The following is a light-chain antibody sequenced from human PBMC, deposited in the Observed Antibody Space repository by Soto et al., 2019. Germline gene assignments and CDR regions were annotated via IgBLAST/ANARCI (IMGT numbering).Light chain of an antibody. V-gene: IGKV1-9*01. CDR3: QQPNSYPRT. J-gene: IGKJ2*01. CDR2: AAS. Sequence: DIQLTQSPSFLSASVGDRVTISCRASQGISRYLAWYQQKPGKAPKLLIYAASTLQRGVPSRFSGSGSGTEFTLTISTLQPEDFATYFCQQPNSYPRTFGQGTKLEIK. CDR1: QGISRY.